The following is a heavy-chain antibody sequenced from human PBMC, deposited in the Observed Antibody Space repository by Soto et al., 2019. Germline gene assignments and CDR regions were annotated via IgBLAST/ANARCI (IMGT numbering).Heavy chain of an antibody. CDR3: ATSFGSGSRAFDY. V-gene: IGHV1-69*02. J-gene: IGHJ4*02. CDR1: GDTFNFYT. Sequence: QVQLVQSGAEVKKPGSSVKVSCKASGDTFNFYTINWVRQAPGLGLEWMGRFNPILSFSNSALKFQGRVTLTADKSTRTAYMVLSSLRSEDTAIYYWATSFGSGSRAFDYWGQGALVTVSS. D-gene: IGHD3-10*01. CDR2: FNPILSFS.